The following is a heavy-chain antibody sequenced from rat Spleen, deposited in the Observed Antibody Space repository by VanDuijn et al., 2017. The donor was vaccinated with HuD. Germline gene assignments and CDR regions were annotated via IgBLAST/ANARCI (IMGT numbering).Heavy chain of an antibody. V-gene: IGHV2-30*01. CDR3: TREGHTMDRATYWFAY. CDR2: IWTGGST. J-gene: IGHJ3*01. CDR1: GFSLTSYS. D-gene: IGHD1-9*01. Sequence: QVQLKESGPGLVQPSETLSLTCTVSGFSLTSYSVNWVRQPTGKGLDWMGVIWTGGSTDYNSALKSRLSISRDTSKSKVFLKIYSLQTEDTAIYFCTREGHTMDRATYWFAYWGQGTLVTVSS.